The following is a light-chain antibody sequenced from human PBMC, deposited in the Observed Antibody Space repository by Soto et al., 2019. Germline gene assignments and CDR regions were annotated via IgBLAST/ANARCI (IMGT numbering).Light chain of an antibody. J-gene: IGLJ3*02. V-gene: IGLV1-47*01. CDR1: SSNIGSNY. Sequence: QSVLTQPASASGTPGQSVTISCSGSSSNIGSNYVFWYQHLQGTAPKLLIHRNDQRPSGVPDRFSGSVSGTSAYLATSGLRSEDEATYYCAAWDDSLKGWVFGGGTKVT. CDR3: AAWDDSLKGWV. CDR2: RND.